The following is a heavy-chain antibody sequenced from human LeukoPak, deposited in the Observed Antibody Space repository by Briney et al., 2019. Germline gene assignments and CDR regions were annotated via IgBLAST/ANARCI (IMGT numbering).Heavy chain of an antibody. CDR3: AREVVVVVAATNVDYMDV. V-gene: IGHV3-20*04. J-gene: IGHJ6*03. D-gene: IGHD2-15*01. CDR1: GFTFDDYG. Sequence: PGGSLRLSCAASGFTFDDYGMSWVRQAPGKGLEWVSGINWNGGSTGYADSVKGRFTISRDNAKNSLYLQMNSLRAEDTALYYCAREVVVVVAATNVDYMDVWGKGTTVTVSS. CDR2: INWNGGST.